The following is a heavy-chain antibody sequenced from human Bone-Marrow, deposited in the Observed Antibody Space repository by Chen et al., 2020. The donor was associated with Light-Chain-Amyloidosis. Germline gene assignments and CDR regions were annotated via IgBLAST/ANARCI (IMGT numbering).Heavy chain of an antibody. CDR3: VRGPRAPGMDV. CDR2: VSGSGKNL. V-gene: IGHV3-11*01. J-gene: IGHJ6*02. CDR1: GFTISDYY. Sequence: QVDLVESGGNLVKPGGSLRLSCVVSGFTISDYYMTWIRQAPGKGLEWIASVSGSGKNLSHADSLKGRFTISRDIAKNSLHLQMNNLRVEDSAVYYCVRGPRAPGMDVWGQGTTVIVS. D-gene: IGHD3-10*01.